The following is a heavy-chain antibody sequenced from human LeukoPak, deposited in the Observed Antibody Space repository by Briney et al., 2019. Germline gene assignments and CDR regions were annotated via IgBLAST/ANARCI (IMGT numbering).Heavy chain of an antibody. J-gene: IGHJ4*02. V-gene: IGHV1-18*04. CDR1: GYTFTSYG. D-gene: IGHD3-22*01. CDR3: ARDHDSSGYYYPY. CDR2: ISAYNGNT. Sequence: ASVKVSCRASGYTFTSYGISWVRQAPGQGLEWMGWISAYNGNTNYAQKLQGRVTITADKSTSTAYMELSSLRSEDTAVYYCARDHDSSGYYYPYWGQGTLVTVSS.